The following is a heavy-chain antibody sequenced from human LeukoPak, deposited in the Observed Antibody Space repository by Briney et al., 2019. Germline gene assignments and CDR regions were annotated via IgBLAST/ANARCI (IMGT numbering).Heavy chain of an antibody. CDR2: IGASRGNT. V-gene: IGHV3-23*01. D-gene: IGHD1-26*01. Sequence: PGGSLRLSCAASGFTFSTYAMNWVRQAPGKGLEWVSSIGASRGNTYYADSVKGRVTISRDSSTNTLYLQMNSLRAEDTAVYYCAKHEAAIVGTATGFDYWGQGTLVTVSS. CDR3: AKHEAAIVGTATGFDY. J-gene: IGHJ4*02. CDR1: GFTFSTYA.